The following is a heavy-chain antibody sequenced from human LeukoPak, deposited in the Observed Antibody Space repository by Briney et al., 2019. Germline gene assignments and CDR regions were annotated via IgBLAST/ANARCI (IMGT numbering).Heavy chain of an antibody. D-gene: IGHD3-10*01. V-gene: IGHV3-30*02. CDR1: GFIFSSYG. CDR2: IRYDGSNK. CDR3: ARVGDYYGSGSYYSAFDY. Sequence: GGSLRLSCAASGFIFSSYGMHWVRQAPGKGLEWVAFIRYDGSNKYYADSVKGRFTISRDNSKNTLYLQMNSLRAEDTAVYYCARVGDYYGSGSYYSAFDYWGQGTLVTVSS. J-gene: IGHJ4*02.